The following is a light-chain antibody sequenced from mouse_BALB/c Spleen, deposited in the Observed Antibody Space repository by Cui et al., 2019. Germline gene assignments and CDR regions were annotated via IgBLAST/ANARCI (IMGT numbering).Light chain of an antibody. CDR2: AAT. V-gene: IGKV12-98*01. Sequence: DIQMTQSPASQSASLGESVTITCLASQTIGTWLAWYQQKPGKSPQLLIYAATSLADGVPYRFSGSGSGTKFSFKISSLQAEDFVSYYCQQLYGTPYTFGGGTKLEIK. CDR1: QTIGTW. J-gene: IGKJ2*01. CDR3: QQLYGTPYT.